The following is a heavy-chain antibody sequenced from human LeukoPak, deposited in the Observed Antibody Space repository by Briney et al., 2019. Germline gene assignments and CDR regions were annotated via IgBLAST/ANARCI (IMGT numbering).Heavy chain of an antibody. CDR1: GVSISSYY. J-gene: IGHJ3*01. Sequence: PSETLSLTCTVSGVSISSYYWSWIRQPAGKGLEWIGRIYTSGSTNYNPSLKSRVTMSVDTSKNQFSLKLSSVTAADTAVYYCARDREVGYYDSSGYSLWGQGTMVTVSS. CDR2: IYTSGST. V-gene: IGHV4-4*07. D-gene: IGHD3-22*01. CDR3: ARDREVGYYDSSGYSL.